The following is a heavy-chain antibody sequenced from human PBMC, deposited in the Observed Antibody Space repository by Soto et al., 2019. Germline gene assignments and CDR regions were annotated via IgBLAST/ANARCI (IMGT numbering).Heavy chain of an antibody. CDR2: INNDGRGT. D-gene: IGHD3-16*02. CDR1: GFTFSNYW. Sequence: PGGSLRLSCAASGFTFSNYWMHWLRRAPGKGLVWISRINNDGRGTSYADSVKGRFTISRDNAKNTLYLQMNSLSAEDTAVYYCARRDRLSYTSDYWGQGTLVTVSS. J-gene: IGHJ4*02. CDR3: ARRDRLSYTSDY. V-gene: IGHV3-74*01.